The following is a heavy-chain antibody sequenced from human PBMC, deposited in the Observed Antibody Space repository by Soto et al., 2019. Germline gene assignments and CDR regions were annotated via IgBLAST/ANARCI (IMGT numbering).Heavy chain of an antibody. V-gene: IGHV1-8*01. D-gene: IGHD3-22*01. CDR2: MNPNSGNT. Sequence: ASVKVSCKASGYTFTSYDINRVRQGTGQLLEWMGWMNPNSGNTGYAQKFQGRVTMTRNTSSSTAYMELSSLRSEDTAVYYCARGHRLKRITMTVVATTGYYFDYWGQGTLVTV. CDR1: GYTFTSYD. J-gene: IGHJ4*02. CDR3: ARGHRLKRITMTVVATTGYYFDY.